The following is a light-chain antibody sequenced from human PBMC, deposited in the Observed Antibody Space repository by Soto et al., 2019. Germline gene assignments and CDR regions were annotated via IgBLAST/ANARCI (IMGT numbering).Light chain of an antibody. V-gene: IGKV3-20*01. Sequence: EIVLTQSTGTLSLSPGERATLSCGASQSVDSGYLAWYQQKPGQAPRPLIYGASNRATGIPDRFSGGGSGTDFTLTITRLEPEDFAVYYCQQYGSSPLTFGGGTKVEIK. CDR2: GAS. J-gene: IGKJ4*01. CDR3: QQYGSSPLT. CDR1: QSVDSGY.